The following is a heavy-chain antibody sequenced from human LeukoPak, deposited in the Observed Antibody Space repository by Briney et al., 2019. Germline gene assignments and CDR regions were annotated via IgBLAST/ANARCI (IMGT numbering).Heavy chain of an antibody. CDR3: ARNGEYCSSTSCGDY. CDR1: GFTFNNYN. CDR2: ISSSSSTI. V-gene: IGHV3-48*01. J-gene: IGHJ4*02. Sequence: GGSLRLSCAASGFTFNNYNMNWVRQAPGKGLEWVSYISSSSSTIYYADSVKGRFTISIDNAKNSLYLQMNSLRAEDTAVYYCARNGEYCSSTSCGDYWGQGTLVTVSS. D-gene: IGHD2-2*01.